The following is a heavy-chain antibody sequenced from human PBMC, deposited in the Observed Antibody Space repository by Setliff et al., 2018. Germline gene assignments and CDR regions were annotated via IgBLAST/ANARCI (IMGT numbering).Heavy chain of an antibody. Sequence: SETLSLTCAVYGGSFSGYYWSWIRQPPGKGLEWIGEINHSGSTNYNPSLKSRVTISVDTSKNQFSLKLSSVTAADTAVYYCARVGRALYYYMDVWGKGTTVTVSS. CDR1: GGSFSGYY. CDR2: INHSGST. J-gene: IGHJ6*03. V-gene: IGHV4-34*01. CDR3: ARVGRALYYYMDV. D-gene: IGHD3-16*01.